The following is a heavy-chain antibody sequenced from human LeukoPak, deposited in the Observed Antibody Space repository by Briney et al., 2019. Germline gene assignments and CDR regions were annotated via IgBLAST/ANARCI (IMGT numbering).Heavy chain of an antibody. CDR1: GYTLTELS. J-gene: IGHJ4*02. D-gene: IGHD3-3*01. V-gene: IGHV1-24*01. CDR2: FDPEDGET. CDR3: ATDLTIFGVVIPIGY. Sequence: ASVKVSCKVSGYTLTELSIHWVRQAPGKGLEWMGGFDPEDGETIYAQKFQGRVTMTEDTSTDTAYMELSSLRSEDTAVYYCATDLTIFGVVIPIGYWGQGTLVTASS.